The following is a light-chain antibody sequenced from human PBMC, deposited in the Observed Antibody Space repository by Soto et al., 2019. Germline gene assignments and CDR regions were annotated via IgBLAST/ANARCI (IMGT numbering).Light chain of an antibody. Sequence: QSALTQPASVSGSPGQSVTISCTGTSSDIGRYDYVSWYQQHPGEAPKLMIYDVDNRPSGISKRFSGSKSANTASLTISGLQAEDEADYYCSSYTASRTLAFGGGTKVTVL. CDR1: SSDIGRYDY. V-gene: IGLV2-14*03. CDR2: DVD. CDR3: SSYTASRTLA. J-gene: IGLJ2*01.